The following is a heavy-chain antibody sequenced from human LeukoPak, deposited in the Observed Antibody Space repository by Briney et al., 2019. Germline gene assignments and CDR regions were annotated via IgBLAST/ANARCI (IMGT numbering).Heavy chain of an antibody. CDR2: IIPIFGTA. J-gene: IGHJ4*02. Sequence: SVKVSGKASGGTFSSYAISWVRQAPGQGLEWMGGIIPIFGTANYAQKFQGRVTITTDESTSTAYMELSSLRSEDTAVYYCASTREWERLPGFDYWGQGTLVTVCS. CDR1: GGTFSSYA. V-gene: IGHV1-69*05. CDR3: ASTREWERLPGFDY. D-gene: IGHD1-26*01.